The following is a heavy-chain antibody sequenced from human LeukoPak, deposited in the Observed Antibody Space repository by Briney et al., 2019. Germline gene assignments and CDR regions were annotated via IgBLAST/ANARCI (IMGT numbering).Heavy chain of an antibody. V-gene: IGHV3-7*03. D-gene: IGHD2-15*01. CDR3: ALYCSSANCHDAFDI. CDR2: IDKEGNER. CDR1: GVTFRNYW. J-gene: IGHJ3*02. Sequence: GGSLRLSCAVSGVTFRNYWMSWVRQAPGKGLEWAANIDKEGNERSYVASVKGRFTISRDNAKNSLYLQMNSLGAEDTAMYYCALYCSSANCHDAFDIWGRGTMVTVSP.